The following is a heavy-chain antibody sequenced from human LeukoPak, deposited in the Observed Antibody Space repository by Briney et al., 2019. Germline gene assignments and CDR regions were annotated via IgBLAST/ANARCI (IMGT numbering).Heavy chain of an antibody. CDR3: AGGYSSSCYYYYYYGMDV. D-gene: IGHD6-13*01. Sequence: RTGGSLRLSCAASGFTFSSYSMNWVRQAPGKGLEWVSYISSSSSTIYYADSVKGRFTISRDNAKNSLYLQMNSLRAEDTAVYYCAGGYSSSCYYYYYYGMDVWGQGPTVTVP. J-gene: IGHJ6*02. CDR2: ISSSSSTI. CDR1: GFTFSSYS. V-gene: IGHV3-48*01.